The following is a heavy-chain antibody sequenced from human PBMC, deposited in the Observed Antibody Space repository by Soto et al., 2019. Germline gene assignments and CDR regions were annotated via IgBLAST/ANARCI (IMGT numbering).Heavy chain of an antibody. CDR1: GGSIXXXX. J-gene: IGHJ6*02. CDR2: IYYSGST. Sequence: QVQLQESGPGLVKPSETXXXXCTVSGGSIXXXXXXXXXXXXXXGLEWIGYIYYSGSTNYNPSLKSRVTISVDTSKNQFSLKLSSVTAADTAVYYCARDWAYVYGMDVWGQGTTVTVSS. D-gene: IGHD3-10*02. V-gene: IGHV4-59*01. CDR3: ARDWAYVYGMDV.